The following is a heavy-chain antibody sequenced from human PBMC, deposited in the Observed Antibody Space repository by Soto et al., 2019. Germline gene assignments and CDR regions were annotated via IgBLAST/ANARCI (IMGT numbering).Heavy chain of an antibody. J-gene: IGHJ4*02. CDR2: ISGSGGST. CDR3: AKDLVVVAATADSRGY. V-gene: IGHV3-23*01. Sequence: EVQLLESGGGLVQPGGSLRLSCAASGFTFSSYAMSWVRQAPGKGLEWVSAISGSGGSTYYADSVKGRFTISRDNSKNTLYLQMNSLRSEDTAVYYCAKDLVVVAATADSRGYWGQGTLVTVSS. D-gene: IGHD2-15*01. CDR1: GFTFSSYA.